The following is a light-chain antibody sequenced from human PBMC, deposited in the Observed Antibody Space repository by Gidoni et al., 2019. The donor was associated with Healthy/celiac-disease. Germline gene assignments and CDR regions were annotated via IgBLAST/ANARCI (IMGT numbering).Light chain of an antibody. CDR1: SSDVGSYNR. CDR2: EVS. V-gene: IGLV2-18*01. Sequence: QSALTQPPSVSGSPGQSVPISCPGTSSDVGSYNRVSWYQQPPGTAPKLMIYEVSNRPSGVPDRFSGSKSGNTASLTISGLQAEDEADYYCSLYTSSSTSVVFGGGTKLTVL. CDR3: SLYTSSSTSVV. J-gene: IGLJ2*01.